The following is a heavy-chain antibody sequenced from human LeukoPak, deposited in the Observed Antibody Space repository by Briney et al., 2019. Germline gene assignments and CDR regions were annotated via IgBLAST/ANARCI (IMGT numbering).Heavy chain of an antibody. D-gene: IGHD1-26*01. CDR2: IYTSGST. CDR1: GVSISSSSYY. CDR3: ASGGVGAIDY. J-gene: IGHJ4*02. V-gene: IGHV4-61*02. Sequence: SETLSLTCTVSGVSISSSSYYWSWIRQPAGKGLEWIGRIYTSGSTNYNPSLKSRVTMSVDTSKNQFSLKLSSVTAADTAVYYCASGGVGAIDYWGQGTLVTVSS.